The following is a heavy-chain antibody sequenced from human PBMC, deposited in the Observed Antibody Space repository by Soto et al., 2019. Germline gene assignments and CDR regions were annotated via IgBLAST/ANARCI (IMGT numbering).Heavy chain of an antibody. CDR2: ISWNSGSI. J-gene: IGHJ4*02. CDR3: AKVSSYQLEPPHFFDY. D-gene: IGHD2-2*01. V-gene: IGHV3-9*01. CDR1: GFTFDDYA. Sequence: GGSLRLSCAASGFTFDDYAMHWVRQAPGKGLEWVSGISWNSGSIGYADSVKGRFTISRDNAKNSLYLQMNSLRAEDTALYYCAKVSSYQLEPPHFFDYWGQGTLVTVSS.